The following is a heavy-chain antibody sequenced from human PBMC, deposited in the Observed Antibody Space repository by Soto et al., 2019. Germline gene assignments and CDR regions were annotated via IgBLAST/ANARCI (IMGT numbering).Heavy chain of an antibody. CDR2: IYPGDSDT. CDR1: GYSFTSYW. D-gene: IGHD3-3*01. CDR3: ARLSRYDFWSGYTKPGYYYYGMDV. J-gene: IGHJ6*02. V-gene: IGHV5-51*01. Sequence: PGESLKISCKGSGYSFTSYWIGWVRQMPGKGLEWMGIIYPGDSDTRYSPSFQGQVTISADKSISTAYLQWSSLKASDTAMYYCARLSRYDFWSGYTKPGYYYYGMDVWGQGTTVTVSS.